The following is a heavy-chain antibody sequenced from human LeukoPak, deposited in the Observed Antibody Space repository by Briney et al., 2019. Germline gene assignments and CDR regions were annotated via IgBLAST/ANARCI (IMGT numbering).Heavy chain of an antibody. CDR3: ARALGYSYGF. J-gene: IGHJ4*02. CDR2: MNPNSGNT. D-gene: IGHD5-18*01. Sequence: ASVKVSCKASGYSFTTYGISWVRLAPGQGLEWMGWMNPNSGNTGYAQKFQGRVTMTRNTSISTAYMELSSLRSEDTAVYYCARALGYSYGFWGQGTLVTVSS. V-gene: IGHV1-8*02. CDR1: GYSFTTYG.